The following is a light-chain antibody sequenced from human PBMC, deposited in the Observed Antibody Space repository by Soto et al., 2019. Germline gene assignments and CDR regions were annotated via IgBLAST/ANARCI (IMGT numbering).Light chain of an antibody. CDR1: SSDVGGYNF. CDR2: EVS. V-gene: IGLV2-8*01. CDR3: SSYAGSNNVL. J-gene: IGLJ2*01. Sequence: QSALTQPPSASGSPGQSVAISCTGTSSDVGGYNFVSWYQHHPGKAPKVLIYEVSKRASGVPDRFSGSKSGNTASLTVSGLQAEDEADYYCSSYAGSNNVLFGGGTQLTVL.